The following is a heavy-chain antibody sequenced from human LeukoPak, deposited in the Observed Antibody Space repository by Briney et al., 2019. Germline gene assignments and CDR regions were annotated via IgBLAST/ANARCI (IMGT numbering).Heavy chain of an antibody. Sequence: PSETLSLTCAVYGGSFSGYYWSWIRQPPGKGLEWIGEINHSGSTNYNPSLKSRVTISLDTSKNQFSLKLSSVTAADTAVYYCARAERRGYSYGPPYYYYYYMDVWGKGTTVTVSS. J-gene: IGHJ6*03. CDR3: ARAERRGYSYGPPYYYYYYMDV. CDR1: GGSFSGYY. V-gene: IGHV4-34*01. D-gene: IGHD5-18*01. CDR2: INHSGST.